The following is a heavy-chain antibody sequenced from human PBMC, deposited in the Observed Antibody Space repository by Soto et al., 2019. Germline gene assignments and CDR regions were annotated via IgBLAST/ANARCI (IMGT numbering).Heavy chain of an antibody. V-gene: IGHV4-39*01. CDR1: GYSVTSSDYY. CDR2: MFYSGLT. Sequence: SETLSLTCIVSGYSVTSSDYYWAWIRQPPGKGLEWIGSMFYSGLTYYNPSLKSRVTLSADTSKNQFSVRLNSVTAADTAVYYCAPLSVSLSGPYGIHVWGQGTTVTVSS. J-gene: IGHJ6*02. CDR3: APLSVSLSGPYGIHV. D-gene: IGHD2-15*01.